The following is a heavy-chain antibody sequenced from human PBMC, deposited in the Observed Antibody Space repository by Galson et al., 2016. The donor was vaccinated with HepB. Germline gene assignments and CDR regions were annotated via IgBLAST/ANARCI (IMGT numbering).Heavy chain of an antibody. Sequence: SLRLSCAASGFNFRSFDMSWVRQAPGKGLEWVSGITYVGIRYYADSVKGRFTISRDDSSGQVFLEMHSLRGEDTALYYCAKHWIRTHDLWGHGTLVTVSS. CDR2: ITYVGIR. J-gene: IGHJ5*02. CDR1: GFNFRSFD. D-gene: IGHD1-14*01. V-gene: IGHV3-23*01. CDR3: AKHWIRTHDL.